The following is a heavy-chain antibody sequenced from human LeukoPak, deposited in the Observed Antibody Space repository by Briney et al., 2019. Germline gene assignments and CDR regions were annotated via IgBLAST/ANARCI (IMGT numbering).Heavy chain of an antibody. CDR3: AREYTVTEGGQWFDP. J-gene: IGHJ5*02. CDR1: GGSISSYY. D-gene: IGHD4-17*01. Sequence: SETLSLTCTVSGGSISSYYWSWIRQPPGKGLEWIGYIYYSGSTNYNPSLKSRVTISVDTSKNQFSQKLSSVTAADTAVYYCAREYTVTEGGQWFDPWGQGTLVTVSS. CDR2: IYYSGST. V-gene: IGHV4-59*01.